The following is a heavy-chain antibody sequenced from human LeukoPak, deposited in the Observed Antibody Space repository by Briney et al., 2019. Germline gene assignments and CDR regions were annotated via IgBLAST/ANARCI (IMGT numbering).Heavy chain of an antibody. J-gene: IGHJ5*02. V-gene: IGHV4-59*08. CDR2: IYYSGST. D-gene: IGHD6-13*01. CDR1: GLKFSNYW. CDR3: ARHGTYSSSWYGGRSWFDP. Sequence: PGGSLRLSCAASGLKFSNYWMTWVRQPPGKGLEWIGYIYYSGSTNYNPSLKSRVTISVDTSKNQFSLKLSSVTAADTAVYYCARHGTYSSSWYGGRSWFDPWGQGTLVTVSS.